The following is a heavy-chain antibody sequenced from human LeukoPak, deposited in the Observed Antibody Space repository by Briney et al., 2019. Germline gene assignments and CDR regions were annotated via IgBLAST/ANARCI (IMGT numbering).Heavy chain of an antibody. Sequence: SVNVSCKASGGTFSSYAISWVRQAPGQGLEWMGGIITIFGTANYAQKFQGRVTITADESTSTAYMELSSLRSEDTAVYYCARAGGITMVRGVPYYYYYYGMDVWGKGTTVTVSS. D-gene: IGHD3-10*01. V-gene: IGHV1-69*01. CDR2: IITIFGTA. CDR3: ARAGGITMVRGVPYYYYYYGMDV. CDR1: GGTFSSYA. J-gene: IGHJ6*04.